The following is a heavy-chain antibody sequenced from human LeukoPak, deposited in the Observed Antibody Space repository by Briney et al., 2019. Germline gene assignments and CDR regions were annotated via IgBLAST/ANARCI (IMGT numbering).Heavy chain of an antibody. Sequence: SGGSLRLSCAASVFTFSSYWMNWARQARWKGLEWVASINHNGNVNYYVDSVKGRFTISRDNAKNSLYLQMSNLRAEDTAVYFCARGGGLDVWGQGATVTVSS. CDR1: VFTFSSYW. V-gene: IGHV3-7*03. J-gene: IGHJ6*02. D-gene: IGHD3-16*01. CDR2: INHNGNVN. CDR3: ARGGGLDV.